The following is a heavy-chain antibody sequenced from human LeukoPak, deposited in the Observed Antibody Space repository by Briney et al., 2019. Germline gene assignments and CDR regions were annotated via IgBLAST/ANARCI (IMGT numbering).Heavy chain of an antibody. CDR3: ARADYGDYYFDY. D-gene: IGHD4-17*01. V-gene: IGHV4-39*07. CDR1: GGSISSTSHY. Sequence: SETLSLTCTVSGGSISSTSHYWVWIRQPPGKGLEWIGSIYYAGNTYFNPSLKSRVTISVDTSKNQFSLKLSSVTAADTAVYYCARADYGDYYFDYWGQGTLVTVSS. J-gene: IGHJ4*02. CDR2: IYYAGNT.